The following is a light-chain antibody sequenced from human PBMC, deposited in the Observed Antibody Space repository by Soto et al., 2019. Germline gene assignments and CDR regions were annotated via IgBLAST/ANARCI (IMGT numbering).Light chain of an antibody. Sequence: DIQMTQSPSTLSGSVGDRVTITCRAGQTIRSWLAWYQQKPGKAPKLLIYKASTLKSGVPSRFSGSGSGTEFTLTISSLQPDDFATYYCQHYNSYSEAFGQGTKVDI. CDR1: QTIRSW. J-gene: IGKJ1*01. V-gene: IGKV1-5*03. CDR3: QHYNSYSEA. CDR2: KAS.